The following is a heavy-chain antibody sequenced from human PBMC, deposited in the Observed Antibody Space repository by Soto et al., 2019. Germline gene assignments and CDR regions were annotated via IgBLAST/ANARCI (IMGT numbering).Heavy chain of an antibody. D-gene: IGHD6-13*01. CDR2: IYYSGST. J-gene: IGHJ5*02. Sequence: QVQLQESGPGLVKPSQTLSLTCTVSGGSISSGDYYWSWIRQPPGKGLEWIGYIYYSGSTYYIPSLTRRVTISVDTSKNQFSLKLSSVTAADTAVYYCASERPDGSRLDPWGQGTLVTVSS. V-gene: IGHV4-30-4*01. CDR1: GGSISSGDYY. CDR3: ASERPDGSRLDP.